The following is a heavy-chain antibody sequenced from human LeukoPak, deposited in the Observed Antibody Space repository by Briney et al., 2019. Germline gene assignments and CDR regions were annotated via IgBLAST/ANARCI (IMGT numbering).Heavy chain of an antibody. J-gene: IGHJ3*01. CDR3: ATSGRSSLAFDV. CDR1: RYTFSDYY. V-gene: IGHV1-69-2*01. Sequence: ASVKVSCKSSRYTFSDYYIHWVRQAPGGGLQWLGRVDPEDAKAVYSENLQGRVTITADSFSDSTYMFLSSLTSEDTAFYYCATSGRSSLAFDVWGQGTVVTVSS. D-gene: IGHD3-10*01. CDR2: VDPEDAKA.